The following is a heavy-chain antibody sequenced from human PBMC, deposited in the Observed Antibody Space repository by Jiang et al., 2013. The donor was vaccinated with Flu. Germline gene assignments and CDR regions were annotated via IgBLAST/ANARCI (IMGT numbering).Heavy chain of an antibody. Sequence: KVSCKASGDTFANYGITWVRHGPWTKGLRWVGGMNPSFGTTYYAQRLQGRVMITADKSTSTVYMELSSLKSDDTAIYYCARVKDDYGNFANWFDPWGQGTLVTVSS. V-gene: IGHV1-69*06. D-gene: IGHD4-17*01. J-gene: IGHJ5*02. CDR3: ARVKDDYGNFANWFDP. CDR1: GDTFANYG. CDR2: MNPSFGTT.